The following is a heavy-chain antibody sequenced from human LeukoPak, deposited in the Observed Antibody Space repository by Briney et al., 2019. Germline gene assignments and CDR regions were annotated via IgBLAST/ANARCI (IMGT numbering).Heavy chain of an antibody. V-gene: IGHV1-2*04. Sequence: ASVKVSCKASGYTFTGYYMHWVRQAPGQGLEWMGWINPNSGGTNYAQKFQGWVTMTRDTSISTAYMELSRLRSDDTAVYYCARDRGYYYGSGRMGGFYFDYWGQGTLVTVSS. CDR3: ARDRGYYYGSGRMGGFYFDY. CDR1: GYTFTGYY. CDR2: INPNSGGT. J-gene: IGHJ4*02. D-gene: IGHD3-10*01.